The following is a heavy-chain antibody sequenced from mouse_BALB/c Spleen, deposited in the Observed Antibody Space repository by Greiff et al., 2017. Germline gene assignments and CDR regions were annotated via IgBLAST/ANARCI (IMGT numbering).Heavy chain of an antibody. J-gene: IGHJ2*01. Sequence: VQLQQSGAELVKPGASVKLSCKASGYTFTSYYMYWVKQRPGQGLEWIGEINPSNGGTNFNEKFKSKATLTVDKSSSTAYMQLSSLTSEDSAVYYCTRSYYFDDWGQGTTLTVSS. CDR2: INPSNGGT. CDR3: TRSYYFDD. CDR1: GYTFTSYY. V-gene: IGHV1S81*02.